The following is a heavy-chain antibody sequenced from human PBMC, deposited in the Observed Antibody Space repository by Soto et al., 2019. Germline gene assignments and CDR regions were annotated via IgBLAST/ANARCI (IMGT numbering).Heavy chain of an antibody. D-gene: IGHD3-10*02. Sequence: EVQLVESGGGLVQPGGSLRLSCAASGFTFSMYWMHWVRQVPGKGPEWVSRINDDGISTNYADSVKGRFTISRDNAKNTLYLQMNALRVEDTAGYYCTRGPRSTSTCTGAFWGQGTLVTVSS. CDR2: INDDGIST. J-gene: IGHJ4*02. CDR1: GFTFSMYW. V-gene: IGHV3-74*01. CDR3: TRGPRSTSTCTGAF.